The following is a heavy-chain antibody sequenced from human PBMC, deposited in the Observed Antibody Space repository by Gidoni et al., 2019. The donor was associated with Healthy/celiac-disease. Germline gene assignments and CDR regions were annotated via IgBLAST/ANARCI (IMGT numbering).Heavy chain of an antibody. Sequence: QLQLQESGPGLVKPSETLSLTCTVSGGSISSSSYYWGWIRQPPGKGMEWIGSNYYSGNTYYNPSLKSRVTISVDTSKNQFSLKLSSVTAADTAVYYCARQEYYYDSSGYYHDAFDIWGQGTMVTVSS. V-gene: IGHV4-39*01. CDR1: GGSISSSSYY. CDR2: NYYSGNT. J-gene: IGHJ3*02. CDR3: ARQEYYYDSSGYYHDAFDI. D-gene: IGHD3-22*01.